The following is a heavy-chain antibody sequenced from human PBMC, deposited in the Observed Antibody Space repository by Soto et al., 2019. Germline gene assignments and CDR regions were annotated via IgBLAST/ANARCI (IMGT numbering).Heavy chain of an antibody. CDR1: GGSISSYY. CDR3: ARGGSSGWSRYFDL. Sequence: QVQLQESGLGLVKPSETLSLTCTVSGGSISSYYWSWIRQPPGKGLEWIGYIYYSGITNYNPSLKSRVTISVDTPRKQFSLKLSSVTAAYTAVYYCARGGSSGWSRYFDLWGRGTLVTVSS. J-gene: IGHJ2*01. V-gene: IGHV4-59*01. D-gene: IGHD6-19*01. CDR2: IYYSGIT.